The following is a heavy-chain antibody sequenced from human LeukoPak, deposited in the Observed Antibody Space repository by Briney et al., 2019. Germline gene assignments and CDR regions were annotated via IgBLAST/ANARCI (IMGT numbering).Heavy chain of an antibody. Sequence: PSETLSLTCTVSGGSISSYYWSWIRQHPGKGLEWIGYIYYSGSTYYNPSLKSRVTISIDTSKNQFSLKLSSVTAADTAVYYCASPGRPYDAFDIWGQGTMVTVSS. D-gene: IGHD2-15*01. J-gene: IGHJ3*02. CDR2: IYYSGST. V-gene: IGHV4-59*06. CDR1: GGSISSYY. CDR3: ASPGRPYDAFDI.